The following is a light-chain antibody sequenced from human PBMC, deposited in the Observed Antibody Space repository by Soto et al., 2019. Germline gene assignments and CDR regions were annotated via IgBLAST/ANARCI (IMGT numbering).Light chain of an antibody. Sequence: EIVLTQSPGTLSLSPGERATLSCRASQSVSSSYLAWYQQKPGQAPRLLIYGASSRATGIPDRFSGSGSGTQYPLTISRLEPEDFAMYYCQQYGSSPTTFGQGTKVEIK. V-gene: IGKV3-20*01. CDR2: GAS. CDR1: QSVSSSY. J-gene: IGKJ1*01. CDR3: QQYGSSPTT.